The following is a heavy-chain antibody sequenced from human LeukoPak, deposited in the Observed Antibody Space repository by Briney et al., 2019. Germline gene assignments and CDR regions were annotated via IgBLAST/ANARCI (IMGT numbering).Heavy chain of an antibody. Sequence: SETLSITCAVYGGSFSGYYWSWIRQPPGKGLEWIGEINHSGSTNYNPSLKSRVTISVDTSKNQFSLKLSSVTAADTAVYYCALTLGHDAFDIWGQGTMVTVSS. CDR2: INHSGST. CDR3: ALTLGHDAFDI. D-gene: IGHD3-10*01. J-gene: IGHJ3*02. CDR1: GGSFSGYY. V-gene: IGHV4-34*01.